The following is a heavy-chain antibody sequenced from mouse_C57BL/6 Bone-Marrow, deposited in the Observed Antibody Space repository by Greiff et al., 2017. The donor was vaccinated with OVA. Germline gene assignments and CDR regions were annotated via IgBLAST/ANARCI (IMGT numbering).Heavy chain of an antibody. CDR3: ARSTTTVVATNY. D-gene: IGHD1-1*01. V-gene: IGHV1-81*01. Sequence: QVQLQQSGAELARPGASVKLSCKASGYTFTSYGISWVKQRTGQGLEWIGEIYPRSGNTYYNEKFKSKATLTVDKSSSTAYMQLSSLTSEDSAVYYCARSTTTVVATNYWGQGTTLTVSS. CDR1: GYTFTSYG. J-gene: IGHJ2*01. CDR2: IYPRSGNT.